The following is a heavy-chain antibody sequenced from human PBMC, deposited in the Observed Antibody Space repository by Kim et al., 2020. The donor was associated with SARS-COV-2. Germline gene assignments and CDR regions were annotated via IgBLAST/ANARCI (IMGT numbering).Heavy chain of an antibody. J-gene: IGHJ4*02. Sequence: GGSLRLSCAASGFTFSSYAMHWVRQAPGKGLEWVAVISYDGSNKYYADSVKGRFTISRDNSKNTLYLQMNSLRAEDTAVYYCARDGSIVLVTAAYFDYWGQGILVTVSS. V-gene: IGHV3-30-3*01. D-gene: IGHD2-21*02. CDR1: GFTFSSYA. CDR2: ISYDGSNK. CDR3: ARDGSIVLVTAAYFDY.